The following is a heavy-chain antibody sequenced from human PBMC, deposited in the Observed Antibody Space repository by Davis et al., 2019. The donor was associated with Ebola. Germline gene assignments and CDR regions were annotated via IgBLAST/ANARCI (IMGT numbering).Heavy chain of an antibody. CDR2: IIPIFGTA. CDR1: GYTFTSYY. V-gene: IGHV1-69*13. J-gene: IGHJ6*02. CDR3: ARGFTTDYYYYGMDV. D-gene: IGHD1-26*01. Sequence: SVKVSCKASGYTFTSYYMHWVRQAPGQGLEWMGGIIPIFGTANYAQKFQGRVTITADESTSTAYMELSSLRSEDTAVYYCARGFTTDYYYYGMDVWGQGTTVTVSS.